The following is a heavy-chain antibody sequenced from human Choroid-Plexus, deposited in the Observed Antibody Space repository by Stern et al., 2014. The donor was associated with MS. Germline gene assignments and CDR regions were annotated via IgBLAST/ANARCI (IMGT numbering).Heavy chain of an antibody. CDR2: VSYDGSNK. CDR3: AKDRQYLTYFFDH. Sequence: VQLEESGGGVVQPGRPLRLSCVASGFTLGSCAMHWVRQAPGKGLEWVAVVSYDGSNKYYADSVKGRFTISRDNSQNTLYMQMSSLRPEDTAVYYCAKDRQYLTYFFDHWGQGSLVTVSS. V-gene: IGHV3-30*18. D-gene: IGHD2/OR15-2a*01. CDR1: GFTLGSCA. J-gene: IGHJ5*02.